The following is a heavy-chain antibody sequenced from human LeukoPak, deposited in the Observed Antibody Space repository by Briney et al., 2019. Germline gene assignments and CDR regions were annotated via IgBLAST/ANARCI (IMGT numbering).Heavy chain of an antibody. J-gene: IGHJ5*02. D-gene: IGHD2-2*01. Sequence: SVKVSCKASGGTFSSYAISWVRQAPGQGLEWMGGIIPIFGTANYAQKFQGRVTITTDESTSTAYMELSSLRSEDTAVYYCARVDCSTSCYRSWCDPWGQGTLVTVSS. V-gene: IGHV1-69*05. CDR3: ARVDCSTSCYRSWCDP. CDR1: GGTFSSYA. CDR2: IIPIFGTA.